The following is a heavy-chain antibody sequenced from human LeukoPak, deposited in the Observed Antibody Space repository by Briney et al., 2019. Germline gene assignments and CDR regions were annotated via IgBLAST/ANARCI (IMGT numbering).Heavy chain of an antibody. Sequence: PSETLSLTCTVSGGSVSSGSYYWSWIRQPPGKGLEWIGYIYYSGNTNYNPSLKSRVTISVDTSKNQFSLKLSSVTAADTAVYYCARGRGIVGATEDEYYFDYWGQGTLVTVSS. CDR1: GGSVSSGSYY. CDR3: ARGRGIVGATEDEYYFDY. J-gene: IGHJ4*02. D-gene: IGHD1-26*01. V-gene: IGHV4-61*01. CDR2: IYYSGNT.